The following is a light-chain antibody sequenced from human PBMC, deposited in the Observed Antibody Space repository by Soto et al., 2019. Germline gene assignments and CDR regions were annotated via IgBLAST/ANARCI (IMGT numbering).Light chain of an antibody. CDR2: HVS. CDR3: CSYTGSDTYV. Sequence: QSALTQPRSVSGSPGQSVTISCTGTSSDVGAYKYVSWYQQYPGKARKLMIYHVSKRPSGVPDRFSGSKSGNTASLTISWLQGEGEADYYCCSYTGSDTYVFGTGTKVTVL. V-gene: IGLV2-11*01. J-gene: IGLJ1*01. CDR1: SSDVGAYKY.